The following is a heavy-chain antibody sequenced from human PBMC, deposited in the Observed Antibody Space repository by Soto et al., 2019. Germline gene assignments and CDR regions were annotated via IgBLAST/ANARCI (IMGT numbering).Heavy chain of an antibody. CDR2: INTSGGDT. J-gene: IGHJ4*01. CDR3: SRSKVGVITMIEVTRDPLFDY. D-gene: IGHD3-22*01. V-gene: IGHV1-46*01. Sequence: GASVKVSCKTSGYIFTTNYLHWVRQAPGQGLEWMGIINTSGGDTSYAQKFQDRVTMTRDTSTSTVYMELSSLRSEDTAVYFCSRSKVGVITMIEVTRDPLFDYWGQGTLVTVSS. CDR1: GYIFTTNY.